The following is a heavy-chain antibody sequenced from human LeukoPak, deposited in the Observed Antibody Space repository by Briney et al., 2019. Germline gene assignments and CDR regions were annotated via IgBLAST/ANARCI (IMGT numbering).Heavy chain of an antibody. CDR1: GFPFSSYA. V-gene: IGHV3-23*01. CDR3: AKGVGPSAPNGRVFDF. J-gene: IGHJ4*02. CDR2: ITDNGDDT. D-gene: IGHD2-2*01. Sequence: PGGSLRLSCAASGFPFSSYAMHWVRQAPGKGLEWVSIITDNGDDTGHADSVKGRFTISRDNSKNTLYLQMSSLRAEDTAVYYCAKGVGPSAPNGRVFDFWGQGTLVTVSS.